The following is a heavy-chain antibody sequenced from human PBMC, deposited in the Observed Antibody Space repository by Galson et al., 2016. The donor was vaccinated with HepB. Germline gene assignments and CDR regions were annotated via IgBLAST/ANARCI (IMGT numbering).Heavy chain of an antibody. J-gene: IGHJ6*02. CDR3: AREEDDILTGYSHGMDV. CDR2: ISYDGSNE. Sequence: SLRLSCAASGFTFSSYAMNWVRQAPGKGLEWVAFISYDGSNEYNADSVKGRFTISRDKSKNTLYLQMNSLRDEDTAVYYCAREEDDILTGYSHGMDVWGQGTTVTVSS. CDR1: GFTFSSYA. D-gene: IGHD3-9*01. V-gene: IGHV3-30*04.